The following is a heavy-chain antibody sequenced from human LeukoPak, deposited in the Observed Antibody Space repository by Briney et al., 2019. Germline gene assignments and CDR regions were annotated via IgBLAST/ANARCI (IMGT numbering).Heavy chain of an antibody. CDR3: ARRNWRSLYYYDSSGYYYAFDY. V-gene: IGHV1-2*02. CDR1: GYTFTGYY. Sequence: GASVKVSCKASGYTFTGYYLHWVRQAPGQGLEWMGCVNPNSGDTNYAQKFQGSVTMTRDTSISTVYMELSRLRSDDTAVYYCARRNWRSLYYYDSSGYYYAFDYWGQGTLVTVSS. D-gene: IGHD3-22*01. CDR2: VNPNSGDT. J-gene: IGHJ4*02.